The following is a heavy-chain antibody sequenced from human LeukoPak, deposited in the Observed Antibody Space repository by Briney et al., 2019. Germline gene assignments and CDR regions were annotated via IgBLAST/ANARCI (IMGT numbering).Heavy chain of an antibody. D-gene: IGHD1-26*01. V-gene: IGHV3-48*03. CDR2: ISGSGGNI. CDR1: GFTFSSYD. CDR3: ARDRAMGSYDY. Sequence: GGSLRLSCAASGFTFSSYDMKWVRQAPGKGLEWVSHISGSGGNIGYADSVKGRFTISRDNAKNSLYLQMNSLRAEDTAVYYCARDRAMGSYDYWGQGTLVTVSS. J-gene: IGHJ4*02.